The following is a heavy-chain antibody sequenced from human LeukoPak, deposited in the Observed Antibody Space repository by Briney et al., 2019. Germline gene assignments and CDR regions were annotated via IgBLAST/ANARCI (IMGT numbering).Heavy chain of an antibody. CDR3: ASTGGSSWPYDAFDI. V-gene: IGHV3-53*01. J-gene: IGHJ3*02. CDR2: IYSGGST. CDR1: GFTVSSNY. Sequence: LSGGSLRLSCAASGFTVSSNYMSWVRQAPGKGLEWVSVIYSGGSTYYADSVKGRFTISRDNSKNTLYHQMNSLRAEDTAVYYCASTGGSSWPYDAFDIWGQGTMVTVSS. D-gene: IGHD6-13*01.